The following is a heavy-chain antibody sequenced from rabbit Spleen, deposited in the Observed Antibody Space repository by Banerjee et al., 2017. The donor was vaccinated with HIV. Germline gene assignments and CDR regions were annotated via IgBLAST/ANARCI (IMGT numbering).Heavy chain of an antibody. CDR1: RFSFSSGYW. V-gene: IGHV1S45*01. CDR2: IYTVSGSA. CDR3: ARDNGSGDYIDVYFDL. Sequence: QEQLEESGGDLVKPEGSLTLTCTASRFSFSSGYWISWVRQAPGKGLEWIGCIYTVSGSAYYATWAKGRFTISKTSSTTVTLQMTSLTVADTATYFCARDNGSGDYIDVYFDLWGQGTLVTVS. D-gene: IGHD1-1*01. J-gene: IGHJ4*01.